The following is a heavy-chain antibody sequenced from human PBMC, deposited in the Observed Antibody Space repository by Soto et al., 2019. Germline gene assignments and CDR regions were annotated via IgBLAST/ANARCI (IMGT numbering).Heavy chain of an antibody. Sequence: GGSLRLSCAASGFTFSSYSMNWVRQAPGKGLEWVSAISSSSSYIYYADSVKGRFTISRDNAKNSLYLQMNSLRAEDTAVYYCARDSPPYYGSGSYYYWGQGTLVTVSS. V-gene: IGHV3-21*01. CDR3: ARDSPPYYGSGSYYY. J-gene: IGHJ4*02. CDR1: GFTFSSYS. D-gene: IGHD3-10*01. CDR2: ISSSSSYI.